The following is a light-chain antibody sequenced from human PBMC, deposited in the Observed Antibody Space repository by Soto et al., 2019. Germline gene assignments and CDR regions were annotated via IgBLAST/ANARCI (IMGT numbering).Light chain of an antibody. Sequence: QSVLTQPPSVSGAPGQRVTISCTGSSANIGAGFDVHWYQQLPGTAPTLLIFGSDNRPSGVPDRFSGSKSGTSASLAITGLQAEDEANYYCSSYTSSSTWVFGGGTKLTVL. CDR2: GSD. CDR1: SANIGAGFD. J-gene: IGLJ3*02. CDR3: SSYTSSSTWV. V-gene: IGLV1-40*01.